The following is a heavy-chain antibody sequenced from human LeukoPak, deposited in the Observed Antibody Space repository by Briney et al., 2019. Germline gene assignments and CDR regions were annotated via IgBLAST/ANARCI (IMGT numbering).Heavy chain of an antibody. D-gene: IGHD1-26*01. CDR3: ARGIFRRGTYFSYYYMDV. Sequence: AETLSLTCTVSGGSISNYYWTWIRQPAGKGLEWIGRIYTSVDTNYSPSLKSRVTISLDTSKNQFSLNLRSVTAADTAVYYCARGIFRRGTYFSYYYMDVWGKGTTVTISS. J-gene: IGHJ6*03. CDR2: IYTSVDT. V-gene: IGHV4-4*07. CDR1: GGSISNYY.